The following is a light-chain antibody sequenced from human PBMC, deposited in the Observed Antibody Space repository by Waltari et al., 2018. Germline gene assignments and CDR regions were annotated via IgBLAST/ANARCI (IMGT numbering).Light chain of an antibody. J-gene: IGKJ1*01. CDR3: QQYGSSPWT. CDR1: QSVSSSY. CDR2: GAS. V-gene: IGKV3-20*01. Sequence: STQTPFTLSLSPGERATLSCRASQSVSSSYLAWYQQKPGQAPRLLIYGASSRATGIPDRFSGSGSVTDFTLTISRLEPEDFAVYYCQQYGSSPWTFGQGTKVEIK.